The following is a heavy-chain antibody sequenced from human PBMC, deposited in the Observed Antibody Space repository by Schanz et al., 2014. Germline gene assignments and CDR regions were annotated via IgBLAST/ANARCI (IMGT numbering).Heavy chain of an antibody. CDR1: GFSFSSYA. Sequence: EVQLLESGGGLVEPGGSLRLSCAASGFSFSSYAMGWVRQARGKGLEWVSAMNESHSTIYYADSVRGRFTISRDNAENTLFLQMNSLRAEDTAVYYCARLDPYCRSGTCSRAFDFWGQGTQXIVSS. V-gene: IGHV3-23*01. CDR3: ARLDPYCRSGTCSRAFDF. CDR2: MNESHSTI. J-gene: IGHJ4*02. D-gene: IGHD2-15*01.